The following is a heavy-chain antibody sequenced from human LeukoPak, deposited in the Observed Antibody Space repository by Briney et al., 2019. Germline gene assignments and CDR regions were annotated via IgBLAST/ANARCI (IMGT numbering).Heavy chain of an antibody. V-gene: IGHV3-23*05. CDR1: GFAFSSYA. D-gene: IGHD1-1*01. Sequence: PGGSLRLSCAASGFAFSSYATNWVRQAPGKGLQWVSVINNSGTSTFYAGSVKGRFTISRDNSRNTLYLQMSSLRGEDTALYFCARSLKWNLVGFDYWGQGTLVTVSS. J-gene: IGHJ4*02. CDR2: INNSGTST. CDR3: ARSLKWNLVGFDY.